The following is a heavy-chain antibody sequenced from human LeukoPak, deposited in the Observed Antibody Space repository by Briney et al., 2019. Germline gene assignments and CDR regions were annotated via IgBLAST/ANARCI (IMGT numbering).Heavy chain of an antibody. CDR3: ARRRYGLGSYSDAFDI. J-gene: IGHJ3*02. CDR2: IDTAGGT. CDR1: GFTFISYD. V-gene: IGHV3-13*04. D-gene: IGHD3-10*01. Sequence: GGSLRLSCAASGFTFISYDMHWVRQPTGKGLEWVSGIDTAGGTYYAGSVKGRFTISRENAKNSLSLQMNSLRAGDTAVYYCARRRYGLGSYSDAFDIWCQGTMVTVSS.